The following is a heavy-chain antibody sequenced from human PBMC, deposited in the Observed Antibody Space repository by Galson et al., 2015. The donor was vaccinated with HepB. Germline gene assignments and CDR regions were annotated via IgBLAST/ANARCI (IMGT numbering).Heavy chain of an antibody. J-gene: IGHJ6*02. CDR1: GFTFSSYA. V-gene: IGHV3-23*01. D-gene: IGHD3-16*01. Sequence: SLRLSCAASGFTFSSYAMSWVRQAPGKGLECVSAISGSGGSTYYADSVKGRFTISRDNSKNTLYLQMNSLRAEDTAVYYCASTWGFLDYYYGMDVWGQGTTVTVSS. CDR3: ASTWGFLDYYYGMDV. CDR2: ISGSGGST.